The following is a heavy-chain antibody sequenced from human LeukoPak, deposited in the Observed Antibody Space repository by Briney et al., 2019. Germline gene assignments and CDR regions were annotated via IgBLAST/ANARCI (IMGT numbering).Heavy chain of an antibody. CDR2: INHIGST. CDR3: ARGLGLRYFDWSKNWFDP. D-gene: IGHD3-9*01. Sequence: SETLSLTCAVYGGSFSGYYWSWIRQPPGKGLEWIGEINHIGSTNYNPSLKSRVTISVDTSKNQFSLKLSSVTAADTAVYYCARGLGLRYFDWSKNWFDPWGQGILVTVSS. J-gene: IGHJ5*02. V-gene: IGHV4-34*01. CDR1: GGSFSGYY.